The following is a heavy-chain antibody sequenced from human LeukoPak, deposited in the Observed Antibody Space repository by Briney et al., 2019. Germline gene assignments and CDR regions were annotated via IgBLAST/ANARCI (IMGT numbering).Heavy chain of an antibody. Sequence: SETLSLTCAVYGGSFSNYYLSWVRQPPGKGLEWIGEITHHGSTNYNPSLKSRVTISVDTSKNQFSLKLNSVAAADTAVYYCVPIFGDYSDFDSWGQGTLVTVSS. CDR3: VPIFGDYSDFDS. D-gene: IGHD4-17*01. CDR1: GGSFSNYY. J-gene: IGHJ4*02. CDR2: ITHHGST. V-gene: IGHV4-34*01.